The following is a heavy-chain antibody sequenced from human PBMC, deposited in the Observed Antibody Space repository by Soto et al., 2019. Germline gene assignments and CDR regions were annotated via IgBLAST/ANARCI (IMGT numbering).Heavy chain of an antibody. V-gene: IGHV3-7*01. CDR2: IKHDGSGK. Sequence: EVQLVESGGGLVQPGGSLRLSCAASGFTFSTDWMSWVRQAPGKGLEWVANIKHDGSGKYYVDSVKGRFTISRDNAKNSLYLQMNSLRAEDTAVYYCARAWGIDVWGQGTTVTVSS. CDR3: ARAWGIDV. J-gene: IGHJ6*02. CDR1: GFTFSTDW. D-gene: IGHD3-16*01.